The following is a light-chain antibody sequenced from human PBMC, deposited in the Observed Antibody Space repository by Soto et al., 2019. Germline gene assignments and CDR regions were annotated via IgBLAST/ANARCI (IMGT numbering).Light chain of an antibody. CDR2: DVS. CDR3: CSHAGSSVV. Sequence: QSALTQPRSVSGSPGQSVTISCTGTSSDVGGYNHASWYQQHPGKAPKLIIYDVSTRPSGVPDRFSGSKSGNTASLTISGLQAEDEADYYCCSHAGSSVVFGTGTKVTVL. CDR1: SSDVGGYNH. J-gene: IGLJ1*01. V-gene: IGLV2-11*01.